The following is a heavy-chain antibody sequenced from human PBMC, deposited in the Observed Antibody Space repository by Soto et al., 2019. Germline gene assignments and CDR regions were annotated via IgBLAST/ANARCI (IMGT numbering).Heavy chain of an antibody. D-gene: IGHD3-10*01. CDR2: INAANGNT. V-gene: IGHV1-3*01. CDR1: GYTFTTYA. J-gene: IGHJ4*02. CDR3: SRLLSFGELSLAY. Sequence: QVQFVQSEAEVKKPGASVKVSCKASGYTFTTYAIHWVRQAPGQRLEWMGWINAANGNTKYSQKFQCRVTITRDTSASTVYMELCSLRSDDTGVYYCSRLLSFGELSLAYWGQGTLGTVSS.